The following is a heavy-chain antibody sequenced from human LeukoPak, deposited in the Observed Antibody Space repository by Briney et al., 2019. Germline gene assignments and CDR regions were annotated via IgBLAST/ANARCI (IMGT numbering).Heavy chain of an antibody. CDR2: IYTSGST. V-gene: IGHV4-61*02. CDR3: AGGYCSGGSCYARYWFDP. CDR1: GGSISSGSYY. Sequence: SETLSLTCTVSGGSISSGSYYWSWIRQPAGKGLEWIGRIYTSGSTNYNPSLKSRVTISVDTSKNQFSLKLSSVTAADTAVYYCAGGYCSGGSCYARYWFDPWGQGTLVTVSS. D-gene: IGHD2-15*01. J-gene: IGHJ5*02.